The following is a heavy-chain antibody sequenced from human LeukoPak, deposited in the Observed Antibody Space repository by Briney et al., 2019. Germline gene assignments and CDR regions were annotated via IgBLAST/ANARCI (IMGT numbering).Heavy chain of an antibody. J-gene: IGHJ5*02. CDR1: GFPFSSYA. V-gene: IGHV3-64*01. Sequence: PGGSLRLSCAAFGFPFSSYAMHWVRQAPGKGLEYVSAISSNGGSTSYANSVKGRFTISRDNSKNTLYLQMGSLRAEDMAVYYCARGLIYSPNWFDPWGQGTLVTVSS. CDR2: ISSNGGST. D-gene: IGHD4-11*01. CDR3: ARGLIYSPNWFDP.